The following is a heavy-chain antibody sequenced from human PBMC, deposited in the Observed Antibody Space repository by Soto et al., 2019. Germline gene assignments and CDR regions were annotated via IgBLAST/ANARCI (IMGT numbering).Heavy chain of an antibody. CDR3: ATGANFYYDTSRY. J-gene: IGHJ4*02. D-gene: IGHD3-22*01. CDR2: MSPNGNNQ. CDR1: GFTFSIYA. V-gene: IGHV3-30-3*01. Sequence: PGGALRPSCAAPGFTFSIYAFHWGRQGPGKGLEWVAVMSPNGNNQYYADSVKGRFTISRDTSKSTLYLQMTSLRPDDTAVYYCATGANFYYDTSRYWGQGTLVTVSS.